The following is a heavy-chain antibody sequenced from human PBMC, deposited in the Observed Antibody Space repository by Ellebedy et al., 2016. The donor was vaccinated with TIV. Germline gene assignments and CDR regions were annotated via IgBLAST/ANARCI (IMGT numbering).Heavy chain of an antibody. CDR1: GFTFSSYG. CDR3: ARSPSKEYCSSTSCYLVKYGMDV. V-gene: IGHV3-33*01. D-gene: IGHD2-2*01. Sequence: GGSLRLXCAASGFTFSSYGMHWVRQAPGKGLEWVAVIWYDGSNKYYADSVKGRFTISRDNSKNTLYLQMNSLRAEDTAVYYCARSPSKEYCSSTSCYLVKYGMDVWGQGTTVTVSS. J-gene: IGHJ6*02. CDR2: IWYDGSNK.